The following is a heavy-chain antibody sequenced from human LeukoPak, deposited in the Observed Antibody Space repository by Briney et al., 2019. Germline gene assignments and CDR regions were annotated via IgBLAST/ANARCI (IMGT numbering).Heavy chain of an antibody. D-gene: IGHD3-22*01. CDR2: IHPSTGNP. V-gene: IGHV7-4-1*02. CDR3: ARGSDYYDSPNDY. Sequence: ASVKVSCKASGYTFTNYAMNWVRQAPGQGLELMGWIHPSTGNPTYAQGFTGRFVFSLDTSVSTAYLQISSLKAEDTAVYYCARGSDYYDSPNDYWGQGTLVTVSS. CDR1: GYTFTNYA. J-gene: IGHJ4*02.